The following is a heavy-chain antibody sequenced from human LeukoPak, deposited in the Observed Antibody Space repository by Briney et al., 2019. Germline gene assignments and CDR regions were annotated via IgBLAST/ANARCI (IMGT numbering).Heavy chain of an antibody. J-gene: IGHJ6*03. CDR1: GYTFTDYY. V-gene: IGHV1-2*02. CDR2: INPDSGGT. CDR3: ERRGRESLFTYYYMDV. D-gene: IGHD3-10*01. Sequence: ASVKVSCKASGYTFTDYYMHWVRQAPGQGLEWMGWINPDSGGTNYAQKFQGRVTMTRDTSISTAYMELSRLKSDDTAVYYCERRGRESLFTYYYMDVWGKGTTVTVSS.